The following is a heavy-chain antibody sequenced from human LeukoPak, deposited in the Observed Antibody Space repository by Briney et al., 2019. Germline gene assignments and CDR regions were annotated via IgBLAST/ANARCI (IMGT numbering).Heavy chain of an antibody. CDR3: ARRENSDLDY. V-gene: IGHV3-74*01. Sequence: PGGSLRLSCAASGFTFSSYWMHWVRQAPGKGLVWVSRINSGGAINYADSVKGRFTISRDKPKNTLYLKMKSLSAEETAVYYCARRENSDLDYWGQGTLVTVSS. J-gene: IGHJ4*02. CDR2: INSGGAI. CDR1: GFTFSSYW. D-gene: IGHD1-26*01.